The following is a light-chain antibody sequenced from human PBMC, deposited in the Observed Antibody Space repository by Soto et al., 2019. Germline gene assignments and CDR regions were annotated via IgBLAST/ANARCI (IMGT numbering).Light chain of an antibody. Sequence: EIELKPSPGTLSFSPWERATKWLRSSQSVSSSYLAWYQQKPGQAPRLLIYGASSRATGIPDRFSGSGSGTDFTLTISRLEPEDFAVYYCQQYGSSPMTFGQGTRLEIK. CDR3: QQYGSSPMT. V-gene: IGKV3-20*01. CDR1: QSVSSSY. J-gene: IGKJ5*01. CDR2: GAS.